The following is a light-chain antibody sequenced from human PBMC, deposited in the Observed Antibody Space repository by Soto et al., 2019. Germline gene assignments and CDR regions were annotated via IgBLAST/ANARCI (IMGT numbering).Light chain of an antibody. CDR2: RGS. CDR3: QDYGTSAPWT. V-gene: IGKV3-20*01. CDR1: QNIRGNE. J-gene: IGKJ1*01. Sequence: EVVLTQSPGTLSLSPGERATLSCRASQNIRGNELARYQQKPGQAPRLLIYRGSSRATGIPDRFSGRGSGTDFTLPISRLEPEDFAVYYCQDYGTSAPWTFGQGPKVESK.